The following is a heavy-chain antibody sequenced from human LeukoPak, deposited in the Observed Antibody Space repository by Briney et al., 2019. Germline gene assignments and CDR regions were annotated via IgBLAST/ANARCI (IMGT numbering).Heavy chain of an antibody. CDR3: AREVDYSPPDQFEWFDP. CDR2: IYTSGST. D-gene: IGHD2-15*01. Sequence: PSETLSLACTVSGGSISSGSYYWSWIRQPARKGLEWIGRIYTSGSTNYNPSLKSRVTISVDTSKNQFSLKLSSVTAADTAVYYCAREVDYSPPDQFEWFDPWGQGTLVTVSS. CDR1: GGSISSGSYY. J-gene: IGHJ5*02. V-gene: IGHV4-61*02.